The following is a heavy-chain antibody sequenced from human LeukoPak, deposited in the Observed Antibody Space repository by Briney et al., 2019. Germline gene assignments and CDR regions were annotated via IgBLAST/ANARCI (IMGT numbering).Heavy chain of an antibody. D-gene: IGHD2-2*01. Sequence: PSDTLSLTCTVSGGPISRYYWSWLRQPPGKGLEWLGYKYTSGSTNYNPSLKSRVTISVDTSKNQFALKLSSVTAADTAVYYCAKGCTSCYSSYYYYYMDVWGKGTTVTVSS. CDR2: KYTSGST. CDR1: GGPISRYY. V-gene: IGHV4-4*09. J-gene: IGHJ6*03. CDR3: AKGCTSCYSSYYYYYMDV.